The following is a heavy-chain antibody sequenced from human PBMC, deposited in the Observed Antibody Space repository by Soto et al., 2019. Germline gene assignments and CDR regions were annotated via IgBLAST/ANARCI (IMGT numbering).Heavy chain of an antibody. CDR3: SRQASDFWSGKPQYYMDV. Sequence: EVQLVESGGGLVQPVGSLKLSCAASGFTFSGSALHWVRQASGKGLEWVGRIRSKGNNYATAYGASLKGRFTISRDDSKNTAYLRMNSLNTEDTAVYYCSRQASDFWSGKPQYYMDVWGKGTTVTVSS. CDR2: IRSKGNNYAT. CDR1: GFTFSGSA. V-gene: IGHV3-73*01. D-gene: IGHD3-3*01. J-gene: IGHJ6*03.